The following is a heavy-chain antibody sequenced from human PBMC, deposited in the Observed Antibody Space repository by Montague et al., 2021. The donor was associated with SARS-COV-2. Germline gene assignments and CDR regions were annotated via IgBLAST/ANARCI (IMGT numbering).Heavy chain of an antibody. CDR2: IYYSGST. CDR3: ARVHYYTGYVDS. D-gene: IGHD3-22*01. Sequence: SETLSLTCTVSGGSMSDYYWSWIRQPPGEGLEWIGYIYYSGSTDXNPSLNSRVTLSLDTSKNQFSLNLRSVTAADTAFYYCARVHYYTGYVDSWGQGTLVSVSS. V-gene: IGHV4-59*01. J-gene: IGHJ4*02. CDR1: GGSMSDYY.